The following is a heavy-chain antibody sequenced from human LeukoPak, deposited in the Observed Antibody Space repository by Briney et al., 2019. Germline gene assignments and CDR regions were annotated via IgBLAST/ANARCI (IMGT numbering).Heavy chain of an antibody. D-gene: IGHD3-22*01. Sequence: GGSLRLSCAASGFTFSSYWMHWVRQAPGKGLVWVSRINSDGSSTSYADSVKGRFTISRDNAKNSLYLQMNSLRAEDTALYYCAKDASLTMIFGYYFDYWGQGTLVTVSS. CDR2: INSDGSST. CDR1: GFTFSSYW. J-gene: IGHJ4*02. V-gene: IGHV3-74*01. CDR3: AKDASLTMIFGYYFDY.